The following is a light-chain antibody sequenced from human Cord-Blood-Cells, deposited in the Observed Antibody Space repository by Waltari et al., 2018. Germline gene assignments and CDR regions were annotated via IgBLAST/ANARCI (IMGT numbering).Light chain of an antibody. V-gene: IGLV3-1*01. Sequence: SYELTQPPSVSVSPGQTASITCSGDTLGDKYACWYQQKPGQSPVLVIYQDSKRPSVSPGRISGSNYGNTATRTISGTQAMDDSDYYCQAWDSSTYVFGTGTKVTVL. CDR3: QAWDSSTYV. J-gene: IGLJ1*01. CDR2: QDS. CDR1: TLGDKY.